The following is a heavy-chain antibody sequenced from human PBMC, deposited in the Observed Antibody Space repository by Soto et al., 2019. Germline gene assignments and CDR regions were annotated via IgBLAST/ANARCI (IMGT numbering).Heavy chain of an antibody. CDR1: GFSLSTSGMC. D-gene: IGHD6-6*01. CDR2: IDWDDDK. CDR3: ARISKLDYYYSYMYV. V-gene: IGHV2-70*11. J-gene: IGHJ6*03. Sequence: SGPTLVNPTQTLTLTCTFSGFSLSTSGMCVSWIRQPPGKALEWLARIDWDDDKYYSTSLKTRLTISKDTSKNQVVLTMTNMDPVDTAMYYCARISKLDYYYSYMYVWGKGTTVTVSS.